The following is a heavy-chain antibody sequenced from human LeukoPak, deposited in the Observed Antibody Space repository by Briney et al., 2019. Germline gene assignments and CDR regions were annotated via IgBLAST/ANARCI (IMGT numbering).Heavy chain of an antibody. CDR2: ISYDGVNK. CDR3: ARGDSGPLSDC. CDR1: GFTFSNYG. V-gene: IGHV3-30*03. Sequence: PGGSLRLSCAASGFTFSNYGMHWVRQAPGKGLEWVALISYDGVNKYYADSVKGRFTISRDNSKNTLYLQMNSLRAEDTAVYYCARGDSGPLSDCWGQGTLVTVSS. J-gene: IGHJ4*02. D-gene: IGHD1-26*01.